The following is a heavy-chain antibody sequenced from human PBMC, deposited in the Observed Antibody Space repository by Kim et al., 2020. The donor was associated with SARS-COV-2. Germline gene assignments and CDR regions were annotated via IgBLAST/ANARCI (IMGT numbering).Heavy chain of an antibody. CDR1: GGSFSGYY. Sequence: SETLSLTCAVYGGSFSGYYWSWIRQPPGKGLEWIGEINHSGSTNYNPSLKSRVTISVDTSKNQFSLKLSSVTAADTAVYYCARDVWFDPWGQGTLVTVSS. CDR2: INHSGST. CDR3: ARDVWFDP. V-gene: IGHV4-34*01. J-gene: IGHJ5*02.